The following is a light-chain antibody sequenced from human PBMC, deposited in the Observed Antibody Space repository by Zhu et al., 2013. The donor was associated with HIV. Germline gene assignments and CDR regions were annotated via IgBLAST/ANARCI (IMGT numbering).Light chain of an antibody. CDR3: QQYGKSPLT. V-gene: IGKV3-20*01. Sequence: EIVLTQSPVTLSLSPGERATLSCRASRTIDDTFLAWYQQRPGQPPRLLIYGTSQRATGIPDRFSGSGSGTDFTLSISRLEPEDFAVYYCQQYGKSPLTFGGGTTVEIK. CDR1: RTIDDTF. J-gene: IGKJ4*01. CDR2: GTS.